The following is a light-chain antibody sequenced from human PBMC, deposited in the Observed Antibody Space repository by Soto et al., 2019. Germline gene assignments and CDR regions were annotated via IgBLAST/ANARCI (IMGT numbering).Light chain of an antibody. V-gene: IGLV1-51*01. Sequence: QSVLTQPPSVSAAPGQTVTISFSGTSSNIGSNYVSWYQQFPGTAPKLLVYDDSERPSGIPDRFSGSRSGTSATLGITGLQTGDEADYYCGTWDSGLNAGVFGTGTKLTVL. CDR3: GTWDSGLNAGV. CDR1: SSNIGSNY. CDR2: DDS. J-gene: IGLJ1*01.